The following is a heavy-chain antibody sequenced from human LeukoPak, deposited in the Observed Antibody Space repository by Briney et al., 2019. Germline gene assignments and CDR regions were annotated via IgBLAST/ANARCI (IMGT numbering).Heavy chain of an antibody. J-gene: IGHJ4*02. CDR2: LSGSADTT. CDR1: ECTLSNYA. Sequence: PGGSLRLSCAASECTLSNYAMGWVRQAPGKGLEWVSGLSGSADTTYYADSVKGRFTISRDNSQNTLYLQMNSLRAEDTAVYYCAPNVRAVVGKGRFDYWGQGTLVTVSS. V-gene: IGHV3-23*01. D-gene: IGHD6-19*01. CDR3: APNVRAVVGKGRFDY.